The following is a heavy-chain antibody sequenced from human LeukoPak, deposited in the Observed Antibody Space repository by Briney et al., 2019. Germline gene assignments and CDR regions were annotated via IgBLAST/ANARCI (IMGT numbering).Heavy chain of an antibody. CDR1: GGSISSSSYY. D-gene: IGHD2-21*01. J-gene: IGHJ2*01. CDR2: IYHSGST. V-gene: IGHV4-39*07. CDR3: ARAEAISYWYFDL. Sequence: ETLSLTCTVSGGSISSSSYYWGWIRQPPGKGLEWIGNIYHSGSTYYNPSLKSRVTISVDTSKNQFSLKLSSVTAADTAVYYCARAEAISYWYFDLWGRGTLVTVSS.